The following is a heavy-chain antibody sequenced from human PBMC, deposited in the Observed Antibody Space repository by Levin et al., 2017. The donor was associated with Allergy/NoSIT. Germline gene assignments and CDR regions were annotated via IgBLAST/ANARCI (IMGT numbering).Heavy chain of an antibody. CDR1: GGSISSSSKY. CDR3: ATGDEGFDH. J-gene: IGHJ4*02. CDR2: DYYSGST. V-gene: IGHV4-39*07. Sequence: SETLSLTCTVSGGSISSSSKYCGWVRQPPGKGLEWIASDYYSGSTYYNPSLKSRVTISVDTSKRQFSLRVNSVTAADTAVYYCATGDEGFDHWGQGTRVTVSS.